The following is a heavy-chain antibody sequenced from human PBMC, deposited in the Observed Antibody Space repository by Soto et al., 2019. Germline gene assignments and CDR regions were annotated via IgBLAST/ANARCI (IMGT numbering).Heavy chain of an antibody. J-gene: IGHJ6*02. CDR3: ATSSGSAYGLDV. D-gene: IGHD3-10*01. Sequence: SETLSLTCAVSAGSISTTNWYVWVRQPPGMGLEWIGEIYHTGPTTYNPSLKSRVTMSVDTSKNQFSLRLSFVTAADAAVYYCATSSGSAYGLDVWGPGATVTVSS. CDR2: IYHTGPT. CDR1: AGSISTTNW. V-gene: IGHV4-4*02.